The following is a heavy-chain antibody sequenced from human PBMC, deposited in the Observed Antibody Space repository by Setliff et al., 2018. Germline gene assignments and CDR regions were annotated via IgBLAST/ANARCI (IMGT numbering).Heavy chain of an antibody. CDR3: TKSISEDYDYGENEGVYYYYYYMDV. D-gene: IGHD4-17*01. Sequence: PGGSLRLSCAASGFIFSDYYMNWVRQAPGKGLEWVGRIKSKTDGGTTDYAAPVKGRFTISRDDSKNTLYLQMNSLKTEDTAVYYCTKSISEDYDYGENEGVYYYYYYMDVWGKGTTVTVSS. J-gene: IGHJ6*03. V-gene: IGHV3-15*01. CDR2: IKSKTDGGTT. CDR1: GFIFSDYY.